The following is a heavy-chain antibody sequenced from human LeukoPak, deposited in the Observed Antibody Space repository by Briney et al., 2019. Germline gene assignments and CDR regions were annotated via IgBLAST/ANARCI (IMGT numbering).Heavy chain of an antibody. V-gene: IGHV1-2*06. Sequence: ASVKVSCKASGYTFTGYYMHWVRQAPGQGLEWMGRINPNSGGTNYAQKFQGRVTMTRDTSIRTAYMELSRLRSDDTAVYYCARTIVGATRHDYWGQGTLVTVSS. CDR3: ARTIVGATRHDY. D-gene: IGHD1-26*01. CDR1: GYTFTGYY. J-gene: IGHJ4*02. CDR2: INPNSGGT.